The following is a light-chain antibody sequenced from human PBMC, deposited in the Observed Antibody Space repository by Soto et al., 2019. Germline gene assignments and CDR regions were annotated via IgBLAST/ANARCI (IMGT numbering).Light chain of an antibody. CDR2: DVS. CDR1: SSDIGHYFH. J-gene: IGLJ3*02. Sequence: QSALTQPRSVSASPGQSVTISCTGTSSDIGHYFHVSWYQQHPGKAPKLMIYDVSKRPSGVPGRFSGSKSGNTASLSISGLHTEDEADYFCCSYAGSYRWVFGGGTKLTVL. V-gene: IGLV2-11*01. CDR3: CSYAGSYRWV.